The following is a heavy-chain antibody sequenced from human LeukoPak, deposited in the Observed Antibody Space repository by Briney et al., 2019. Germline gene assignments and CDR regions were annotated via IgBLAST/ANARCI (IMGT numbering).Heavy chain of an antibody. CDR3: ARGWLRDGWYYFDY. V-gene: IGHV4-59*01. CDR2: IYYSGST. J-gene: IGHJ4*02. Sequence: PSETLSLTCTVSGGSISSYYWSWIRQPPGKGLEWIGYIYYSGSTNYNPSLKSRVTISVDTSKNQFSLKLSSVTAADTAVYYCARGWLRDGWYYFDYWGQGTLVTVSS. CDR1: GGSISSYY. D-gene: IGHD6-19*01.